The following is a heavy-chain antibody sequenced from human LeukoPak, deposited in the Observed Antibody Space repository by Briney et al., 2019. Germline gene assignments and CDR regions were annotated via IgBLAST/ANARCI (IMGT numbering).Heavy chain of an antibody. CDR2: ISAYNGNT. CDR1: GYTFTSYG. D-gene: IGHD1-26*01. J-gene: IGHJ4*02. Sequence: ASVKVSCTASGYTFTSYGISWVREAPEQVLEWMGWISAYNGNTNYAQKLQGRVTMTTDTSTSTAYMELRSLRSDDTAVYYCARDQRSHFDYWGQGTLVTVSS. V-gene: IGHV1-18*01. CDR3: ARDQRSHFDY.